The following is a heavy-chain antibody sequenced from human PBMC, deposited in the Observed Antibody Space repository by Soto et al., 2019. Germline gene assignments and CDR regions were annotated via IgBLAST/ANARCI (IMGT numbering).Heavy chain of an antibody. J-gene: IGHJ6*02. CDR3: ARDYEDSSSFFSYAYGMDV. Sequence: EVQLVESGGGLVQPGGSLRLSCAASGFTLSRYEMNWVRQAPGKGLEWVSYISTSGRTTYYADSVKGRFTISRDNAKNSVFLQMNSLRADGTAVYYCARDYEDSSSFFSYAYGMDVWGQGTTVTVSS. CDR2: ISTSGRTT. D-gene: IGHD6-6*01. CDR1: GFTLSRYE. V-gene: IGHV3-48*03.